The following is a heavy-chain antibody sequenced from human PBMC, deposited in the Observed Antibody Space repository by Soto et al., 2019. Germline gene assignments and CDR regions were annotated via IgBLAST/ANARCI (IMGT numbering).Heavy chain of an antibody. J-gene: IGHJ3*02. V-gene: IGHV3-30-3*01. Sequence: GGSLRLSCASSGFNFSSYAMHWVRQAPGKGLEWVAVISYDGSNKYYADSVKGRFTISRDNSKNTLYLQMNSLRAEDTAVYYCARDSGYSSGYYGDAFDIWGQGKMVTVSS. CDR2: ISYDGSNK. CDR3: ARDSGYSSGYYGDAFDI. CDR1: GFNFSSYA. D-gene: IGHD3-22*01.